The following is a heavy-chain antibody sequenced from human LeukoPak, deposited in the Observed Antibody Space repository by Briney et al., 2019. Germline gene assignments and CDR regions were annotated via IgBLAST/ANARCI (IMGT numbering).Heavy chain of an antibody. CDR2: ISYDGSNK. CDR3: AKDRNGMDV. J-gene: IGHJ6*02. CDR1: GFTFSSYG. V-gene: IGHV3-30*18. Sequence: GSLRLSCAASGFTFSSYGMHCVRQAPSKGLEWVAVISYDGSNKYYADSVKGRFTISRDNSKNTLYLRMNSLRAEDTAVYYCAKDRNGMDVWGQGTTVTVSS.